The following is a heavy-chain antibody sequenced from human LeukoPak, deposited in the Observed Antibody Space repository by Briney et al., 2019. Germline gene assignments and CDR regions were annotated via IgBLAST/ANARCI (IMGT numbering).Heavy chain of an antibody. CDR1: GYSINNYW. Sequence: GESLKISCKGSGYSINNYWIGWVRQMPGKSLEWMGIIYPADSDIRYSPSFQGQVTISADKSISTVYLQWSSLKASDTAMYYCARQEYCSGGSCYTWFDPWGQGTLVTVSS. CDR2: IYPADSDI. CDR3: ARQEYCSGGSCYTWFDP. J-gene: IGHJ5*02. D-gene: IGHD2-15*01. V-gene: IGHV5-51*01.